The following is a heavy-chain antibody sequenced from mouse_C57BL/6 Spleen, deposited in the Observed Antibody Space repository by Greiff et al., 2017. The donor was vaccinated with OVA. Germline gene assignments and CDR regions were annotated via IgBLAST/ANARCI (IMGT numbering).Heavy chain of an antibody. V-gene: IGHV1-52*01. Sequence: QVQLQQPGAELVRPGSSVKLSCKASGYTFTSYWMHWVKQRPIQGLEWIGNIDPSDSETHYNQKFKDKATLTVDKSSSTAYMQLSSLTSEDSAVYYCARSGDYGPSFDVWGTGTTVTVSS. CDR3: ARSGDYGPSFDV. J-gene: IGHJ1*03. D-gene: IGHD2-4*01. CDR1: GYTFTSYW. CDR2: IDPSDSET.